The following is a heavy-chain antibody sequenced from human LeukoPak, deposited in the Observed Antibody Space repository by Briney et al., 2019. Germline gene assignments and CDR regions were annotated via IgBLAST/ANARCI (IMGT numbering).Heavy chain of an antibody. CDR2: INHSGST. CDR1: GGSFSGYY. J-gene: IGHJ1*01. V-gene: IGHV4-34*01. D-gene: IGHD2-2*01. CDR3: ACLLYCSSTSCYHPSGQH. Sequence: SETLSLTCAVYGGSFSGYYWSWIRQPPGKGLEWIGEINHSGSTNYDPSLKSRVTISVDASKNQFSLKLSSVTAADTAVYYCACLLYCSSTSCYHPSGQHWGQGTLVTVSS.